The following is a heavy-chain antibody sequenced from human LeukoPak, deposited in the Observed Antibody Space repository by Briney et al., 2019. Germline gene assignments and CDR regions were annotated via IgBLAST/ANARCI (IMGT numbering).Heavy chain of an antibody. CDR1: GFTFSSYA. J-gene: IGHJ4*02. CDR2: ISGSGGST. D-gene: IGHD6-13*01. CDR3: AKWRQGQQLPQKYFDY. V-gene: IGHV3-23*01. Sequence: RPGGSLRLSCAASGFTFSSYAMSWVRQAPGKGLEWVSAISGSGGSTYYADSVKGRFTISRDNSKNTLYLQMNSLRAEDTAVYYCAKWRQGQQLPQKYFDYWGQGTLVTVSS.